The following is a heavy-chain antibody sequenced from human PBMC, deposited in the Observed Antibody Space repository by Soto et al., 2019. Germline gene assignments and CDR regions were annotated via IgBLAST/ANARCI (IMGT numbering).Heavy chain of an antibody. V-gene: IGHV3-33*01. CDR1: GFTFSSYG. J-gene: IGHJ5*02. D-gene: IGHD6-13*01. CDR3: ARYVSSRYTHWIDP. CDR2: IWYDGGEK. Sequence: QVQLVESGVGVVQPGGSLRLSCAASGFTFSSYGMHWVRQAPGKGLEWVAVIWYDGGEKYYADSVKGRFTISRDNSKKALSMQMNNLSAEDTAVYYCARYVSSRYTHWIDPWGQGTLVTVSS.